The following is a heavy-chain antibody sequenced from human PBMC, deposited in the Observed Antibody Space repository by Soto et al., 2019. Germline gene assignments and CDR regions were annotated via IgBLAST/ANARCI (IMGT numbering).Heavy chain of an antibody. Sequence: GGSLRLSCAASGFTFSSYWMSWVRQAPGKGLEWVANIKQDGSEKYYVDSVKGRLTISRDNAKNSLYLQMNSLRAEDTAVYYCARHHMVRGVLITDAFDIWGQGTMVTVSS. V-gene: IGHV3-7*01. CDR1: GFTFSSYW. CDR3: ARHHMVRGVLITDAFDI. D-gene: IGHD3-10*01. J-gene: IGHJ3*02. CDR2: IKQDGSEK.